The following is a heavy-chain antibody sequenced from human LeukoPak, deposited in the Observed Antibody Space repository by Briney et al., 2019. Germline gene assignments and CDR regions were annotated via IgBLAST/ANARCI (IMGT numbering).Heavy chain of an antibody. CDR3: ARVGYSYGGFDY. D-gene: IGHD5-18*01. J-gene: IGHJ4*02. CDR1: GYTLTELS. Sequence: GASVKVSCKVSGYTLTELSMHWVRQAPGKGLEWMGGFDPEDGETIYAQKFQGRVTMTEDTSTDTAYMELSSLRSDNTAVYYWARVGYSYGGFDYGGQETLVTVSS. CDR2: FDPEDGET. V-gene: IGHV1-24*01.